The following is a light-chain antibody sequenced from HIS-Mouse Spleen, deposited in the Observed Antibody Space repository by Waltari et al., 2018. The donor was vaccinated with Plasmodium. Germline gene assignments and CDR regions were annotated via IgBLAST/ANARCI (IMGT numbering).Light chain of an antibody. Sequence: DIQMTQSPSSLSASVGDRVTITCQASQYISNYLNWYQQKPGKAPKLLIYDASNFETGVPSRFSGSGSGTDFTCTISSLQPEDIATYYCQQYDNLPLTFGGGTKVEIK. CDR3: QQYDNLPLT. J-gene: IGKJ4*01. CDR2: DAS. CDR1: QYISNY. V-gene: IGKV1-33*01.